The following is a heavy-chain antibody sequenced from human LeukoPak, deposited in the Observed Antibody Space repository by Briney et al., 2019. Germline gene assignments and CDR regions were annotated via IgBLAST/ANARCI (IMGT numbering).Heavy chain of an antibody. D-gene: IGHD2-2*01. Sequence: PSETLSLTCTVSGGPISSSSYYWGWIRQPPGKGLEWIGSIYYSGSTYYNPSLKSRVTISVDTSKNQFSLKLSSVTAADTAVYYCARRWYCSSTSCYFPGAFDIWGQGTMVTVSS. CDR2: IYYSGST. J-gene: IGHJ3*02. CDR1: GGPISSSSYY. CDR3: ARRWYCSSTSCYFPGAFDI. V-gene: IGHV4-39*01.